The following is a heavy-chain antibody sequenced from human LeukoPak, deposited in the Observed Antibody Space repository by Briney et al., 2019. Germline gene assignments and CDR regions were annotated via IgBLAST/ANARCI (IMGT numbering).Heavy chain of an antibody. CDR1: GFTFSGYG. CDR2: IRYDGSNK. D-gene: IGHD1-26*01. J-gene: IGHJ4*02. CDR3: AKDNQWELPFDY. V-gene: IGHV3-30*02. Sequence: SGGSLRLSCAASGFTFSGYGMHWVRQAPGKGLEWVAFIRYDGSNKYYADSVKGRFTISRDNSKNTLYLQMNSLRAEDTAVYYCAKDNQWELPFDYWGQGTLVTVSS.